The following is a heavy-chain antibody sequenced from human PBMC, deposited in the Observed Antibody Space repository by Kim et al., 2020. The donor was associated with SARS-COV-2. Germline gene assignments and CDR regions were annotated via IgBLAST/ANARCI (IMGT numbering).Heavy chain of an antibody. J-gene: IGHJ4*01. V-gene: IGHV3-23*01. CDR2: ISGSSGTT. CDR3: AIDQVPVYYVDPQLDY. Sequence: GGSLRLSCAASGFTFSVSAMSLVCQAPGKGLEWVSAISGSSGTTYYADSVKGRFTISIYNSKNTLYLQMNSLIAEYTAVYYCAIDQVPVYYVDPQLDYW. D-gene: IGHD3-16*01. CDR1: GFTFSVSA.